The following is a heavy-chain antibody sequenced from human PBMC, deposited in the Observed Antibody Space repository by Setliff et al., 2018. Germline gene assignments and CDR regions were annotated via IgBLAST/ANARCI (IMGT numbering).Heavy chain of an antibody. CDR2: MNPNSGNT. CDR3: ARDGSNYYDSSGYYVLGFMDV. V-gene: IGHV1-8*01. CDR1: GYTFTSYD. D-gene: IGHD3-22*01. J-gene: IGHJ6*02. Sequence: GAAVKVSCKASGYTFTSYDINWVRQATGQGLEWMGWMNPNSGNTGYAQKFQGRVTMTRNNSISTAYMELSSLRSEDTAVYYCARDGSNYYDSSGYYVLGFMDVWGQGTTVTVSS.